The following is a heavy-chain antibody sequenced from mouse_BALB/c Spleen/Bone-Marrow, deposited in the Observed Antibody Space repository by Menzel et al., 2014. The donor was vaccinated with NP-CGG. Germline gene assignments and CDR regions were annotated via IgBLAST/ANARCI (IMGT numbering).Heavy chain of an antibody. J-gene: IGHJ1*01. Sequence: QVQLQQSGPGLVAPSQSLSITCTFSGFSLTSYGLHWVRQPPGNGLEWLGVILAGGSTNYNSALMSRLSISKDNSKSQVFLKMNSLKTDDTAMYYCARDRFDVWGAGTTVTVSS. CDR3: ARDRFDV. CDR2: ILAGGST. CDR1: GFSLTSYG. V-gene: IGHV2-9*02.